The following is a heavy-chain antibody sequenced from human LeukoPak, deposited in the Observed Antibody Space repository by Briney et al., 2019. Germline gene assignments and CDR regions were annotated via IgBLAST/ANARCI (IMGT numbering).Heavy chain of an antibody. CDR2: IYYSGST. D-gene: IGHD6-19*01. CDR1: GGSMSSYF. Sequence: SETLSLTCTVSGGSMSSYFWSWIRQPPGEGLEWIGFIYYSGSTNYNPSLKSRVTISVDTSKNQFSLKVNSVTAADTAVYYCARHRTSGWGLDYWGQGTLVTVSS. V-gene: IGHV4-59*08. J-gene: IGHJ4*02. CDR3: ARHRTSGWGLDY.